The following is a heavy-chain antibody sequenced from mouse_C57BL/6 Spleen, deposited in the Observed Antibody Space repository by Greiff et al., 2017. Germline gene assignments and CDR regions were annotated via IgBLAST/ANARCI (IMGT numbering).Heavy chain of an antibody. CDR2: IYPGDGDT. CDR1: GYAFSSSW. CDR3: ARWDYGSSGGIAY. J-gene: IGHJ3*01. D-gene: IGHD1-1*01. V-gene: IGHV1-82*01. Sequence: QVQLQQSGPELVKPGASVKISCKASGYAFSSSWMNWVKQRPGKGLEWIGRIYPGDGDTNYNGKFKGKATLTADKSSSTAYMQLSSLTSEDSAVYFCARWDYGSSGGIAYWGQGTLVTVSA.